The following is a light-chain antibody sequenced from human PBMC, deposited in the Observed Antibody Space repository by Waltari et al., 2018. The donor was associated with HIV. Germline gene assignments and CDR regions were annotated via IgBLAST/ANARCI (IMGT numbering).Light chain of an antibody. CDR1: SSDVGYYNY. V-gene: IGLV2-14*03. CDR2: DAT. Sequence: QSALTQPASVSGSPGQTITLSCTGTSSDVGYYNYISWYQQYPGKAPKLIIYDATRRPAGISNRFSGSKSGNTASLTISGLQPEDECDYFCCSFTNRRIYLFGTGTKVTV. J-gene: IGLJ1*01. CDR3: CSFTNRRIYL.